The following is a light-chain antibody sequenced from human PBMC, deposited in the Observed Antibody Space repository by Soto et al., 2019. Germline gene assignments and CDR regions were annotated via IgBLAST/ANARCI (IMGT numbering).Light chain of an antibody. CDR1: SSDVGRYDR. CDR3: SSYTSTSRYV. Sequence: QSALTQPPSVSGSPGQSFTISCTGTSSDVGRYDRVSWYQQPPGTAPKLIIYEVTNRPSGVPARFSGSKSGNTASLTISGLQAEDEADYYCSSYTSTSRYVFGAGTKVTV. V-gene: IGLV2-18*02. J-gene: IGLJ1*01. CDR2: EVT.